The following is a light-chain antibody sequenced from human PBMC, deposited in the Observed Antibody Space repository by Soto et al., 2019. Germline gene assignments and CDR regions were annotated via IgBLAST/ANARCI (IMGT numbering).Light chain of an antibody. V-gene: IGLV4-69*01. CDR1: SGYSSYA. CDR2: LNSDGSH. CDR3: QTWGTGVPV. J-gene: IGLJ2*01. Sequence: QLVLTQSPSASASLGASVKLTCTLSSGYSSYAIAWHQQQPEKGPRYLMKLNSDGSHSKGDGIPDRFSGSSSGAERYLTISSLQSEDEADYYCQTWGTGVPVFGGGTKLTVL.